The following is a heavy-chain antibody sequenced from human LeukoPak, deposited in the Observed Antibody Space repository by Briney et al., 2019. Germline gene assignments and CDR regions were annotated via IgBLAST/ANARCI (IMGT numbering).Heavy chain of an antibody. Sequence: SETLSLTCTVSGYSISSNYYWGWIRQPPGKGLEWIGSIYYSGSTYYNPSLKSRVTISVDTSKNQFSLKLSSVTAADTAVYYCATYCSSTSCQYCSGGSCYSWFDYWGQGTLVTVSS. CDR3: ATYCSSTSCQYCSGGSCYSWFDY. D-gene: IGHD2-15*01. V-gene: IGHV4-39*01. J-gene: IGHJ4*02. CDR2: IYYSGST. CDR1: GYSISSNYY.